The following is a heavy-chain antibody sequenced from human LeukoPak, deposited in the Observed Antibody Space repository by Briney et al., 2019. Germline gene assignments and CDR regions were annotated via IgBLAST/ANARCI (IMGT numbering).Heavy chain of an antibody. CDR3: ARRTYFDL. V-gene: IGHV4-59*08. CDR2: IYYSGST. J-gene: IGHJ2*01. Sequence: PSETLSLTCTVSGGSISNYYWSWVRQPPGKGLEWIGYIYYSGSTTYNPSLMSRVTISVDTSKNQFSLKLSSVTAADTAVYYSARRTYFDLWGRGTLVTVSS. CDR1: GGSISNYY.